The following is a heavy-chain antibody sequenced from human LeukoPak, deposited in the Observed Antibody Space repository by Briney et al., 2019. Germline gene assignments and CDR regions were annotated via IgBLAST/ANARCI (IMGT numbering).Heavy chain of an antibody. CDR1: GGSISSYY. CDR3: ARTDWTRGAFDI. CDR2: IYYSGST. V-gene: IGHV4-59*01. D-gene: IGHD3/OR15-3a*01. J-gene: IGHJ3*02. Sequence: PSETLSLTCTASGGSISSYYWSWIRQPPGKGLEWIGYIYYSGSTNYNPSLKSRVTISVDTSKNQFSLKLSSVTAADTAVYYCARTDWTRGAFDIWGQGTMVTVSS.